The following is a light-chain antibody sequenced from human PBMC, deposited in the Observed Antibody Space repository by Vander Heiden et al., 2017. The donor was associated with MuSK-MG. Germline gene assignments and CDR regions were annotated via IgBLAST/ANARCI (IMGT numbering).Light chain of an antibody. CDR1: QSVSSN. CDR3: QQNNNWPPIT. Sequence: EIVMTQSPATLSVSPGERATLSCRASQSVSSNLAWYQQKPGQAPRLLIYGASTRDTGIPARFSGSGYGTEFTLTISSRQSEDFAVYYCQQNNNWPPITFGGGTKVEIK. J-gene: IGKJ4*01. CDR2: GAS. V-gene: IGKV3-15*01.